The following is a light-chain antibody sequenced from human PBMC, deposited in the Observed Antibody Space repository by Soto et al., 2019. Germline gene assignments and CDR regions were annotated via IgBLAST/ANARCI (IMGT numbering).Light chain of an antibody. Sequence: DIVMTQSPLSLPVTPGEPASISCRSSQSLLHSDGYNYLDWYLQKPGQSPQLLTYLGSNLASGVPDRFSGSGSGSDFTLKISRVEAEDVGVYDCMQGLQTSLTCGGGTKVEIK. V-gene: IGKV2-28*01. J-gene: IGKJ4*01. CDR2: LGS. CDR3: MQGLQTSLT. CDR1: QSLLHSDGYNY.